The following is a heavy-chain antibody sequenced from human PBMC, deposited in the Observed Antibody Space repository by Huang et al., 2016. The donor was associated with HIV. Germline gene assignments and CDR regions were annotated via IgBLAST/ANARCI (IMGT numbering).Heavy chain of an antibody. CDR3: ARRRRGGFDI. J-gene: IGHJ3*02. CDR2: IYFDDSDA. D-gene: IGHD2-15*01. Sequence: EVQLVQSGAEVKRPGESLKISCKGSRCNFAGYWIGWVRQMPGKGLEWMGSIYFDDSDARYSPSLQGQVTISADTSLYSSSLQWTSLRASDTAIFYCARRRRGGFDIWGQGTLVTVSS. V-gene: IGHV5-51*03. CDR1: RCNFAGYW.